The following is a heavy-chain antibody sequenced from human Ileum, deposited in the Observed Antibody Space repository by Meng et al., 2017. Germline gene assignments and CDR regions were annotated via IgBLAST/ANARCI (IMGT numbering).Heavy chain of an antibody. J-gene: IGHJ4*01. CDR3: GRDRRGFYILH. V-gene: IGHV3-30*01. D-gene: IGHD3-3*02. Sequence: LLVGSAGVEIPAARVLRLFIAAYYFSISNYASQLVCQAPEKRVEMGSLIAYDGSQNFYADSVKSRFIISRDYSKSTLLLQRNSRSADDTAVYYCGRDRRGFYILHWGQGTLVTVSA. CDR1: YFSISNYA. CDR2: IAYDGSQN.